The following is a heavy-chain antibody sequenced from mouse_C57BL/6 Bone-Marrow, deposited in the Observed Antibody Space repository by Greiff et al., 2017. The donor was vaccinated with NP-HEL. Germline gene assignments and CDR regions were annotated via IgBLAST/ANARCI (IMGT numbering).Heavy chain of an antibody. CDR1: GYTFTDYY. CDR2: INPYNGGT. J-gene: IGHJ1*03. V-gene: IGHV1-19*01. CDR3: ARLTGGYWYFDV. Sequence: SGPVLVKPGASVKMSCKASGYTFTDYYMNWVKQSHGKSLEWIGVINPYNGGTSYNQKFKGKATLTVDKSSSTAYMELNSLTSEDSAVYYCARLTGGYWYFDVWGTGTTVTVSS. D-gene: IGHD4-1*01.